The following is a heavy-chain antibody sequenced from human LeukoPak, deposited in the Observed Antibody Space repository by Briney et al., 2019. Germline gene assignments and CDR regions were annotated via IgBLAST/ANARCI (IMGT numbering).Heavy chain of an antibody. CDR3: ATHDGSSWFYFDY. D-gene: IGHD6-13*01. CDR2: IHHTGST. J-gene: IGHJ4*02. CDR1: GGSISRYH. V-gene: IGHV4-59*08. Sequence: PSETLSLTCTVSGGSISRYHWSWVRQPPGKGLEWIGYIHHTGSTYFNPSLKSRVTMSVDTSENQFSLQLSSVTAADTALYYCATHDGSSWFYFDYWSQGTLVTVSS.